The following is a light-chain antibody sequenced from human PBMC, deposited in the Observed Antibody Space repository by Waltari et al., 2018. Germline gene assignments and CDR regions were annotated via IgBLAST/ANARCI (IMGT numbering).Light chain of an antibody. V-gene: IGKV4-1*01. Sequence: DIVMTQSPDSLTVSPGERATINCRSSQSVSDHVNNKNYLAWYRQKPGQPPKLLISWASTREFGVPDRFSGSGSGTEFTLTISSLQTEDVAVYYCQQYYNTPPTFGQGTKVEIK. CDR1: QSVSDHVNNKNY. J-gene: IGKJ1*01. CDR2: WAS. CDR3: QQYYNTPPT.